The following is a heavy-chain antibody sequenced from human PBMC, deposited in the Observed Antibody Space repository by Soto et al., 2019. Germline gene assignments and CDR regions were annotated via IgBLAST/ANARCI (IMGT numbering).Heavy chain of an antibody. CDR2: IWYDGSNK. CDR1: GFNFSSYG. J-gene: IGHJ4*02. Sequence: QVQLVESGGGVVQPGRSLRLSCAASGFNFSSYGMHWVRQAPGKGLEWVAVIWYDGSNKYYADSVKGRFTISRDNSKNTLYLQMSSLRAEDTAVYYCARDWFRGVSDAIPYGYWGQGTLVTVSS. CDR3: ARDWFRGVSDAIPYGY. D-gene: IGHD3-10*01. V-gene: IGHV3-33*01.